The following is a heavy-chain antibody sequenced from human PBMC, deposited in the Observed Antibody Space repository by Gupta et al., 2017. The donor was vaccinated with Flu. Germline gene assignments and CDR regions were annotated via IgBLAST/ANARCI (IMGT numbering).Heavy chain of an antibody. J-gene: IGHJ4*02. Sequence: QVQLVQSGAEVKKPGSSVKVSCKASGGTSNSHTISWVRQAPGQGLEWMGGIIPIFGIAKYAQIFQGRVTITADKSTSTAYMELRSLRSEDTAVYYCARWGGEYNYGAYYFDYWGQGTLVTVSS. V-gene: IGHV1-69*17. CDR1: GGTSNSHT. CDR2: IIPIFGIA. CDR3: ARWGGEYNYGAYYFDY. D-gene: IGHD5-18*01.